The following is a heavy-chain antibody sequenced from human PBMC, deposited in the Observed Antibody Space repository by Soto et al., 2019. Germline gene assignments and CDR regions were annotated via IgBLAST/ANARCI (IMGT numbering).Heavy chain of an antibody. V-gene: IGHV3-64*01. CDR1: GFTLSGYA. D-gene: IGHD6-6*01. CDR2: ISSNGVGT. CDR3: AGRARPDFYYMDV. J-gene: IGHJ6*03. Sequence: EVQLAESGGGLAQPGGSLRLSCAASGFTLSGYAMDWVRQAPGKGLEYVSGISSNGVGTYYANSVQGRFTISRDNSKNTGYLQMGGLRPEDMAVYYCAGRARPDFYYMDVWGTGTTVTVAS.